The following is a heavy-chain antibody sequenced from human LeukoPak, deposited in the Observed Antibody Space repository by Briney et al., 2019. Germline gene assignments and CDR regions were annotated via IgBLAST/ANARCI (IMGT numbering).Heavy chain of an antibody. CDR2: ISSSSSYI. D-gene: IGHD3-3*01. CDR3: ARETTPDYDFWSGYPYYFDY. Sequence: GGSLRLSCSASGFTFSSYSMSWVRQAPGKGLEWVSSISSSSSYIYYGDSVKGRFTISRDNAKNSLYLQMNSLRAEDTAVYYCARETTPDYDFWSGYPYYFDYWGQGTLVTVSS. CDR1: GFTFSSYS. V-gene: IGHV3-21*01. J-gene: IGHJ4*02.